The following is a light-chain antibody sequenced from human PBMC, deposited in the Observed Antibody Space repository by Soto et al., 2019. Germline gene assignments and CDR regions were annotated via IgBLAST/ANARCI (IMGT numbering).Light chain of an antibody. Sequence: DIQLTQSPSFLSASVGDRVTITCRASQGISSYLAWFQQKPGKAPNLLIYGASTLQSGVPSRFSGSGSGTDFTLTISNLQPEDFATYYCQQLYAYPLTFGQGTRLEIK. CDR3: QQLYAYPLT. CDR2: GAS. J-gene: IGKJ5*01. CDR1: QGISSY. V-gene: IGKV1-9*01.